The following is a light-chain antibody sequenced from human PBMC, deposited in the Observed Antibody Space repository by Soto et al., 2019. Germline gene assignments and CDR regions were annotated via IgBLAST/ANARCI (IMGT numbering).Light chain of an antibody. Sequence: QSALTQPASVSGSPGQSITISCTGTSSDVGGYNYVSWYQQHPGKAPKLMIYEVSNRPSGVSNRFSGSKSGNTASLTISGRLAEDDADYYCSSYSSSSPPFVFGTGTKLTVL. J-gene: IGLJ1*01. CDR3: SSYSSSSPPFV. V-gene: IGLV2-14*01. CDR1: SSDVGGYNY. CDR2: EVS.